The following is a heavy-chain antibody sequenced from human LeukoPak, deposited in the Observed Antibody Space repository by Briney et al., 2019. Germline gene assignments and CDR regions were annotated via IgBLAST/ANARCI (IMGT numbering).Heavy chain of an antibody. D-gene: IGHD2/OR15-2a*01. V-gene: IGHV3-23*01. CDR3: AKLGRGVLYYYYMDV. CDR1: GFTFSNYA. J-gene: IGHJ6*03. Sequence: GGSLRLSCAASGFTFSNYAMRWVRQAPGKGLEWVSGISGSGDSTYYADSVRGRFTISRDNSKNTLYLQMNSLRAEDTAVYYCAKLGRGVLYYYYMDVWGKGTTVTISS. CDR2: ISGSGDST.